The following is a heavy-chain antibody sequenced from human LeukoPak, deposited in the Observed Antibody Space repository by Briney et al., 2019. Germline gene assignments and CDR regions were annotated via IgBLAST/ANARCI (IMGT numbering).Heavy chain of an antibody. CDR2: IYHRGST. CDR3: ARDYYGSGSYVDV. CDR1: GYSISSGYY. J-gene: IGHJ6*04. D-gene: IGHD3-10*01. V-gene: IGHV4-38-2*02. Sequence: SETLSLTCTVSGYSISSGYYWGWIRQPPGKGLEWIGYIYHRGSTYYNSSLKSRVTVSLDTSKNQFSLKLSSVTAADTAVYYCARDYYGSGSYVDVWGKGTTVTISS.